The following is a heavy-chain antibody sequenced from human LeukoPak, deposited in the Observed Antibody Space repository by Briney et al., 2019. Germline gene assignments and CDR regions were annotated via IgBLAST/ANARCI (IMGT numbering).Heavy chain of an antibody. D-gene: IGHD2-2*01. Sequence: SVKVSCKASGGTFSSYAISWVRQAPGQGLEWMGRIIPILGIANYAQKFQGRVTITADKSTSTAYMELSSLRSEDAAVYYCARGVVVPAAISNWFDPWGQGTLVTVSS. CDR1: GGTFSSYA. CDR2: IIPILGIA. J-gene: IGHJ5*02. CDR3: ARGVVVPAAISNWFDP. V-gene: IGHV1-69*04.